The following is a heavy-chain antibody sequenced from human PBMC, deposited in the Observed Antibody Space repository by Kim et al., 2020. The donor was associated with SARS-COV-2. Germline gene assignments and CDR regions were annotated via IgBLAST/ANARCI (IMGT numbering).Heavy chain of an antibody. J-gene: IGHJ4*02. CDR2: IDNGGST. V-gene: IGHV3-53*01. CDR3: ARNLGGGDGGAN. D-gene: IGHD2-21*02. CDR1: GFSVKANW. Sequence: GGSLRLSCAASGFSVKANWLSWVRQAPGKGLEWVAVIDNGGSTYYADSVMGRFTVSRDNSKNTLYLQMNSLRAEDTAVYFCARNLGGGDGGANWGQGTLVTVSP.